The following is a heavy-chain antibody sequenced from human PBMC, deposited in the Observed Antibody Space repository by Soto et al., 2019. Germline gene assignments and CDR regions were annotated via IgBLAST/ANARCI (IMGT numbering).Heavy chain of an antibody. V-gene: IGHV3-7*01. CDR1: GFTFNDYW. CDR3: ARANNWNDGYYYMDV. D-gene: IGHD1-1*01. CDR2: INKDGTEI. J-gene: IGHJ6*03. Sequence: SLRLSCVASGFTFNDYWMNWVRQAPGKGLEWVAIINKDGTEIYYVDSVKGRFTISRDNSKNSLYLQMNSLRAEDTAVYYCARANNWNDGYYYMDVWGKGTTVTVSS.